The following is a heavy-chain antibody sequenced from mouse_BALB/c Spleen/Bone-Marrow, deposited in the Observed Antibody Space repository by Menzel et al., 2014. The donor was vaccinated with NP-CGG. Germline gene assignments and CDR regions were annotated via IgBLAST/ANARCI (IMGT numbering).Heavy chain of an antibody. J-gene: IGHJ3*01. CDR2: INPDSSTI. D-gene: IGHD1-2*01. CDR1: GFDFGRYW. V-gene: IGHV4-1*02. Sequence: EVNVVESGGGLVQPGGSLKLSCAASGFDFGRYWMSWVRPAPGKGLEWIGEINPDSSTINYTPSLKDKFIISRDNAKNTLYLQMSKVRSEDTALYYCASLHYYGFFAYWGQGTLVTVSA. CDR3: ASLHYYGFFAY.